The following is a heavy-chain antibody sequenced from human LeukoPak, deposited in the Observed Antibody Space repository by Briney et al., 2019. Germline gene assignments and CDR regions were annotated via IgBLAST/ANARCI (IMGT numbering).Heavy chain of an antibody. CDR1: GRTLSSNY. Sequence: GGSLRLSCAASGRTLSSNYWSWVRQAPGKGLEFVAIIYCGGSTYYTASIKSRVTISRDKSKNPLYLQMNTLRAEDTAVYCCARQRRYRTSGNCYSGKDYWGQGTPVTVSS. J-gene: IGHJ4*02. D-gene: IGHD2-15*01. V-gene: IGHV3-53*01. CDR3: ARQRRYRTSGNCYSGKDY. CDR2: IYCGGST.